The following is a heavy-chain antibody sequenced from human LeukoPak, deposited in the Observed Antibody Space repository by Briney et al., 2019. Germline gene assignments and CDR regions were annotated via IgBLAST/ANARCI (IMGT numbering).Heavy chain of an antibody. V-gene: IGHV3-53*01. J-gene: IGHJ4*02. D-gene: IGHD2-2*01. CDR1: GFSVRTKY. CDR3: ARVGGVPAAHFDY. Sequence: GGSLRLSCAASGFSVRTKYMACARQAPGKGLEWVSLIYASGTTYYSDSVKGRFTISRDNSKNSVYLQMDSLRAEDTAVYYCARVGGVPAAHFDYWGQGTLVTVSS. CDR2: IYASGTT.